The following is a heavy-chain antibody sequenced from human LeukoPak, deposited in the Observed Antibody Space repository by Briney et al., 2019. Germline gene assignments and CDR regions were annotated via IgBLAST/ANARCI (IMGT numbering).Heavy chain of an antibody. D-gene: IGHD2-2*01. Sequence: SETLSLTCSVSGGSISGYYWTWIRQPAGKGLEWIGRVYTSGSTHYNPSLKTRLTMSVDTSKNQFSLTLTSVTAADTAVYYCARPQGATAMVAFHIWGQGTMVTVSS. V-gene: IGHV4-4*07. CDR2: VYTSGST. CDR3: ARPQGATAMVAFHI. J-gene: IGHJ3*02. CDR1: GGSISGYY.